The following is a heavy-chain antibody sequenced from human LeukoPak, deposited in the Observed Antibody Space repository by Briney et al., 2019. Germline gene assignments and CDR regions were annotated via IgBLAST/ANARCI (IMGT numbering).Heavy chain of an antibody. V-gene: IGHV1-18*01. CDR3: ARVHSTKSGPYYYYYYMDV. CDR2: ISAYNGNT. D-gene: IGHD2-15*01. Sequence: ASVKVSCKASGYTFTGYGISWVRQAPGQGLEWMGWISAYNGNTNYAQKLQGRVTMTTDTSTSTAYMELRSLRSDDTAVYYCARVHSTKSGPYYYYYYMDVWGKGTTVTVSS. J-gene: IGHJ6*03. CDR1: GYTFTGYG.